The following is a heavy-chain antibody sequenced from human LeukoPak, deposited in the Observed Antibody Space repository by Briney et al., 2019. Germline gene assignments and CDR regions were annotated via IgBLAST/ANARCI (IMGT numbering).Heavy chain of an antibody. D-gene: IGHD3-16*02. CDR2: ISSSGETI. CDR3: ASFYVWGSYRGPDY. Sequence: GGSLRLSCVASGFTFSTYSMNWVRQAPGKGLEWISYISSSGETIDYADSVKGRFTISRDNAKNSLYLQMNSLRAEDTAVYYCASFYVWGSYRGPDYWGQGTLVTASS. V-gene: IGHV3-48*04. J-gene: IGHJ4*02. CDR1: GFTFSTYS.